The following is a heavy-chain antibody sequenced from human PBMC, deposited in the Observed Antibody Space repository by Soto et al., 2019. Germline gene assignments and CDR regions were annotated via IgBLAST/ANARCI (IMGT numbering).Heavy chain of an antibody. D-gene: IGHD2-15*01. V-gene: IGHV4-30-2*01. CDR3: ARAAGDCSGGSCYSVYFQH. CDR1: GGSISSGGYS. Sequence: QLQLQESGSGLVKPSQTLSLTCAVSGGSISSGGYSWSWIRQPPGKGLEWIGYIYHSGSTYYNPSSKSRVTISVDRSKNQFSLKLSSVTAADTAVYYCARAAGDCSGGSCYSVYFQHWGQGTLVTVSS. J-gene: IGHJ1*01. CDR2: IYHSGST.